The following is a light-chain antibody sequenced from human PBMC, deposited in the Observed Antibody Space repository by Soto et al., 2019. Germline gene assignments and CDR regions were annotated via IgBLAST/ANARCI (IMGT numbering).Light chain of an antibody. CDR3: NSYTSSTSLPYV. J-gene: IGLJ1*01. Sequence: QSALIQPPSVSGSPGQSVTISCTGTSSDVGSYDYVSWYQQHPGKAPKLLIFEVTSRPSGVSHRFSGSKSGNTASLTISALQAEDEADYFCNSYTSSTSLPYVFGTGTKLTVL. V-gene: IGLV2-14*01. CDR1: SSDVGSYDY. CDR2: EVT.